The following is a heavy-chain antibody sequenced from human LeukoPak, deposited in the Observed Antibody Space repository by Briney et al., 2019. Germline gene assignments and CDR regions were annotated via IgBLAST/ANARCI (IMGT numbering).Heavy chain of an antibody. Sequence: GASVTVSCKASGYTFTSYYMHWVRQAPGQGLEWMGIINPSGGSTSCAQKFQGRVTMTRDTSTSTVYMELSSLRSEDTAVYYCARGGSSKGSGYYYDAFDIWGQGTMVTVSS. CDR1: GYTFTSYY. D-gene: IGHD3-22*01. V-gene: IGHV1-46*01. CDR2: INPSGGST. CDR3: ARGGSSKGSGYYYDAFDI. J-gene: IGHJ3*02.